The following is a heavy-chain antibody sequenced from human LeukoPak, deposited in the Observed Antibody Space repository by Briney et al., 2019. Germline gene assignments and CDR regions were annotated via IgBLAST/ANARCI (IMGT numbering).Heavy chain of an antibody. CDR3: ARDRDCSSTSCFNAFDI. CDR1: GFTFSTYA. J-gene: IGHJ3*02. CDR2: ISYDGSNK. D-gene: IGHD2-2*01. Sequence: GGSLRLSCAASGFTFSTYAMHWVRQAPGKGLEWVAVISYDGSNKYYADSVKGRFTISRDNSRNTLYLQMNSLRAEDTAVYYCARDRDCSSTSCFNAFDIWGQGTMVTVSS. V-gene: IGHV3-30-3*01.